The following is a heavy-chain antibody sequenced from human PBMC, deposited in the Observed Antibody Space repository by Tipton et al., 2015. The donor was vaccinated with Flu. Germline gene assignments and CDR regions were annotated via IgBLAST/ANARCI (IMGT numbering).Heavy chain of an antibody. Sequence: TLSLTCSVSGGSINNYYLSWVRQPPRMGLEWIGSVYNSGNSYYNPSLKSRVAMSVDTSKNHLSLKLSSVTAADTAMFYCARLSFYDVDLKNFYFDYWGQGTLVTVSS. V-gene: IGHV4-4*07. CDR3: ARLSFYDVDLKNFYFDY. CDR1: GGSINNYY. CDR2: VYNSGNS. J-gene: IGHJ4*02. D-gene: IGHD3-10*02.